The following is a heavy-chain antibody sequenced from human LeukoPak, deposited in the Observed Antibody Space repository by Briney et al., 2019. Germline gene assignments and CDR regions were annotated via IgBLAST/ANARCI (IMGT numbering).Heavy chain of an antibody. D-gene: IGHD3-3*01. J-gene: IGHJ3*02. CDR1: GGSISSYY. CDR3: ATEASIFGAEDAFDI. Sequence: SETLSLTCTVSGGSISSYYWSWIRQPAGKGLEWIGRIYTSGSTNYNPSLKSRVTMSVDTSKNQFSLKLSSVTAADTAMYYCATEASIFGAEDAFDIWGQGTMVTVSS. V-gene: IGHV4-4*07. CDR2: IYTSGST.